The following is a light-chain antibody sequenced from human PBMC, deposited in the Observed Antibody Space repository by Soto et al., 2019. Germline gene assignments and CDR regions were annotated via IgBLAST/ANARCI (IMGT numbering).Light chain of an antibody. CDR1: QSVSSN. CDR2: GTS. V-gene: IGKV3-15*01. CDR3: QQYKQWPVA. Sequence: EIVMTQSPATVSVSPGERVTLSCRASQSVSSNLAWYQQKPGQAPRLLIYGTSTRAPGLPARFSGSGSGTEFTLTISSLQSEDFGFYYCQQYKQWPVAFGGGTKVEIK. J-gene: IGKJ4*01.